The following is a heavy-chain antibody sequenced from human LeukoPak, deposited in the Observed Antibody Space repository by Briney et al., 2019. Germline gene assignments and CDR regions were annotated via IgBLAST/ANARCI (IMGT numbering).Heavy chain of an antibody. V-gene: IGHV1-69-2*01. CDR1: GYTFTDYY. Sequence: ASVKVSCKASGYTFTDYYMHWVQQAPGKGLEWMGRVDPEDGETIYAEKFQGRVTITADTSTDTAYMELSSLRSEDTAVYYCATGPNWFDPWGQGTLVTVSS. CDR3: ATGPNWFDP. J-gene: IGHJ5*02. CDR2: VDPEDGET.